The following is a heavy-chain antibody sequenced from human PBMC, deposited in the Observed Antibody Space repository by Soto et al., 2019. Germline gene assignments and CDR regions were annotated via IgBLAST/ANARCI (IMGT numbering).Heavy chain of an antibody. CDR1: GDTFTDYY. D-gene: IGHD2-21*02. J-gene: IGHJ4*02. CDR2: VNPSGGHT. Sequence: QVQLVQSGAEVKKPGASVKVSCKASGDTFTDYYIHWVRQAPGQGLEWMGTVNPSGGHTTYAQHCLGRMTMTRDTSTSPLYMELTSLTSEDTAVYYCARGGHVVVVTAALDLWGQGTLVTVSS. CDR3: ARGGHVVVVTAALDL. V-gene: IGHV1-46*01.